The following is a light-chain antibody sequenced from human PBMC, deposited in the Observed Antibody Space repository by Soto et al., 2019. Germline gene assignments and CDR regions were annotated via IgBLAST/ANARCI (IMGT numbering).Light chain of an antibody. J-gene: IGKJ3*01. CDR2: AAS. CDR1: KGFSNN. Sequence: DIQMTQSPSSLSASVGDRVTFPCRARKGFSNNLNWNKNKPGKAPKVLIYAASSLQSGVPSRFSGIGSGTDFILTITSLQAEDFATYYCQQSYSSLGFTFGPGTKVDL. CDR3: QQSYSSLGFT. V-gene: IGKV1-39*01.